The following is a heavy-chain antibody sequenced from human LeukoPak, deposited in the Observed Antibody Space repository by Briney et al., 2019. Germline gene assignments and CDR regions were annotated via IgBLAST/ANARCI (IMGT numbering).Heavy chain of an antibody. J-gene: IGHJ5*02. CDR1: GFTFSTYE. CDR2: ISSSGSTI. Sequence: PGGSLRLSCAASGFTFSTYEMNWVRQAPGKGLEWVSYISSSGSTIYYADSVKGRFTISSDNAKNSLYLQMNSLRAEDTAVYYCARGPLHVVVPAATWFDPWGQGILVTVSS. V-gene: IGHV3-48*03. CDR3: ARGPLHVVVPAATWFDP. D-gene: IGHD2-2*01.